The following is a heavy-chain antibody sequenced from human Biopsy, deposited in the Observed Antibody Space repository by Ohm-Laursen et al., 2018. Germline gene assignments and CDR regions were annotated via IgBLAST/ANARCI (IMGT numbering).Heavy chain of an antibody. J-gene: IGHJ4*02. D-gene: IGHD3-10*01. CDR2: IRSKAKSYAT. Sequence: GSLRLSCAASGFVFNNFAMSWVRQASGKGLEWVGRIRSKAKSYATAYAASVTGRFTISRDDSKNTTYLQMNSLKTEDTAVYYCTLEGAGFDNWGQGTLVTVSS. CDR3: TLEGAGFDN. CDR1: GFVFNNFA. V-gene: IGHV3-73*01.